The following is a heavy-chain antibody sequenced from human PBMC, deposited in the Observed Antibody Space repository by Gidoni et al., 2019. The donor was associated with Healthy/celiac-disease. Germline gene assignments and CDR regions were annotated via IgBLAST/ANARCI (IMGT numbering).Heavy chain of an antibody. CDR1: GGPFSSYA. V-gene: IGHV1-69*01. CDR3: ARVSERITIFGVVIGWFDP. J-gene: IGHJ5*02. CDR2: IIPIFGTA. Sequence: ESSVKVSCKASGGPFSSYAISWVRQAPGQGLEWMGGIIPIFGTANYAQKFQGRVTITADESTSTAYMELSSLRSEDTAVCYCARVSERITIFGVVIGWFDPWGQGTLVTVSS. D-gene: IGHD3-3*01.